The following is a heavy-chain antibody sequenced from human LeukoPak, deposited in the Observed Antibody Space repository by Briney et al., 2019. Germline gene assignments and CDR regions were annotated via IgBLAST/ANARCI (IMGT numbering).Heavy chain of an antibody. CDR3: ARSPYCSSTSCHDAFDI. J-gene: IGHJ3*02. Sequence: GGSLRLSCAASGFTFSSYAMSWVRQAPGKGLEWVSAISGSGGSTYYADSVKGRFTISRDNSKNTLYLQMGSLRAEDMAVYYCARSPYCSSTSCHDAFDIWGQGTMVTVSS. V-gene: IGHV3-23*01. CDR1: GFTFSSYA. CDR2: ISGSGGST. D-gene: IGHD2-2*01.